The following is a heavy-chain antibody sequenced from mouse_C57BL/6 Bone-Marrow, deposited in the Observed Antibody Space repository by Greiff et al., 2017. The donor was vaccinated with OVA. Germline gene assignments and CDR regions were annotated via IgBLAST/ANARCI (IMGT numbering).Heavy chain of an antibody. Sequence: VKLQQSGAELARPGASVKLSCKASGYTFTSYGISWVKQRTGQGLEWIGEIYPRSGNNYSNEKFKGKATLTADKSSSTGYMELRSLTSEDSAVYFCARGRTGPSWYFDVWGTGTTVTVSS. CDR3: ARGRTGPSWYFDV. J-gene: IGHJ1*03. V-gene: IGHV1-81*01. D-gene: IGHD4-1*01. CDR1: GYTFTSYG. CDR2: IYPRSGNN.